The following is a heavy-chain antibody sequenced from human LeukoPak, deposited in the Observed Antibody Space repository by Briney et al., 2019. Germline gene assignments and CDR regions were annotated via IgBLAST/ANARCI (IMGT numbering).Heavy chain of an antibody. D-gene: IGHD3-3*01. J-gene: IGHJ4*02. Sequence: GGSLRLSCAASGFTFSSYWMHWARQAPGKGLVWVSRINGDGSSTTYSESVKGRFTISRDNAKNTLYLHMNSLRAEDTAVYYCARGPIGVVSNWGQGTLVTVSS. CDR1: GFTFSSYW. CDR2: INGDGSST. V-gene: IGHV3-74*01. CDR3: ARGPIGVVSN.